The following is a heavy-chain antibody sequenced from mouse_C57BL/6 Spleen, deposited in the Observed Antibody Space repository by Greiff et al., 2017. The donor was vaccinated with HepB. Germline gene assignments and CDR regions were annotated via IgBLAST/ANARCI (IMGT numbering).Heavy chain of an antibody. CDR2: ISSGGSYT. V-gene: IGHV5-6*01. J-gene: IGHJ4*01. D-gene: IGHD1-1*01. CDR1: GFTFSSYG. Sequence: VQLKESGGDLVKPGGSLKLSCAASGFTFSSYGMSWVRQTPDKRLEWVATISSGGSYTYYPDSVKGRFTISRDNAKNTLYLQMSSLKSEDTAMYYCARLIYYYGSSYSDAMDYWGQGTSVTVSS. CDR3: ARLIYYYGSSYSDAMDY.